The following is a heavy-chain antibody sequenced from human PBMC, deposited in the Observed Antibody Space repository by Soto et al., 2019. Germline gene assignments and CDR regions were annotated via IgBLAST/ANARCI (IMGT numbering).Heavy chain of an antibody. V-gene: IGHV3-11*01. J-gene: IGHJ5*02. Sequence: QVQLVESGGGLVKPGGSLRLSCAASGITFSDYMSWIRQAPGKGLEWLSYISGSGRTIYSADSVKGRFTTSRDNATNSLYLQMNSLPAEDTAVYYCARLPFPWGWFDPWGQGTLVTVSS. D-gene: IGHD3-16*01. CDR1: GITFSDY. CDR3: ARLPFPWGWFDP. CDR2: ISGSGRTI.